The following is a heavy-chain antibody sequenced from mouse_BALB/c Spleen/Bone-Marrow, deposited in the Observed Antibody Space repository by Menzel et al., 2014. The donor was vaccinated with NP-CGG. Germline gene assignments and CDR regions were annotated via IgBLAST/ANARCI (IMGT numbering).Heavy chain of an antibody. D-gene: IGHD2-14*01. Sequence: QVQLKESGAELVMPGASVKMSCKASGHTFTDYWVHWVKQRPGQGLEWIGAIDTSDSYTSYNQKFKGKATLTVDESSSTAYMQLSSLTSEDSAVYYCARSDYRYDPFAYWGQGTLGTGSA. V-gene: IGHV1-69*01. CDR2: IDTSDSYT. CDR3: ARSDYRYDPFAY. J-gene: IGHJ3*01. CDR1: GHTFTDYW.